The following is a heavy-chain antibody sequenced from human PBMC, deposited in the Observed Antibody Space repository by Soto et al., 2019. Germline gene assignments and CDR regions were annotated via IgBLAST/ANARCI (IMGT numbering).Heavy chain of an antibody. CDR3: ARGGYYDFWSGSLGYYGMDV. CDR1: GYTFTSYG. D-gene: IGHD3-3*01. V-gene: IGHV1-18*04. Sequence: ASVKVSCKASGYTFTSYGISWVRQAPGQGLEWMGWISAYNGNTNYAQKLQGRVTMTTDTSTSTAYMELRSLRSDDTAVYYCARGGYYDFWSGSLGYYGMDVWGQGTTVTSP. J-gene: IGHJ6*02. CDR2: ISAYNGNT.